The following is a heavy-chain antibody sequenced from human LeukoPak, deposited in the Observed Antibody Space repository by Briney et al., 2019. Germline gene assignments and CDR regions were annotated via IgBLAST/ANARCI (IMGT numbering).Heavy chain of an antibody. Sequence: SETLSLTCTVSGGSISSYYWSWIRQPPGKGLEWIGYIYYSGSTNYNPSLKSRVTMSVDTSKNQFSLKLSSVTAADTAVYYCAREYSGYSYGNYFDYWGQGTLVTVSS. J-gene: IGHJ4*02. CDR2: IYYSGST. CDR3: AREYSGYSYGNYFDY. D-gene: IGHD5-18*01. CDR1: GGSISSYY. V-gene: IGHV4-59*12.